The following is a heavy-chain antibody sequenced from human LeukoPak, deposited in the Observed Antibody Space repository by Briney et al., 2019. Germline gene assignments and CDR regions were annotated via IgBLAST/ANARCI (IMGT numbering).Heavy chain of an antibody. CDR3: ARRFCSSVSCYDDDAFDV. J-gene: IGHJ3*01. V-gene: IGHV1-18*01. CDR2: TSGYNGKI. CDR1: GHTFVSYG. Sequence: ASVKVSCKASGHTFVSYGISWVRQAPGQGLEWMGWTSGYNGKINYAQKFQGRVTMTTDTSTSTAYLELRSLASEDTAVYYCARRFCSSVSCYDDDAFDVWGQGTLVTVSS. D-gene: IGHD2-2*01.